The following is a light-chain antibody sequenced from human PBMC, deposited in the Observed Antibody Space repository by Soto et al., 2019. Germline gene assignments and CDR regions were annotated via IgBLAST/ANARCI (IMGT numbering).Light chain of an antibody. Sequence: EIVLTQSPGTLSLSPGERATLSCRASQSVSYYLAWYQQKPGQAPRLLIYDASSRATGVPDRFSGSGSGTDFTLTISRLEPEDFAIYFCQVRTDWPPFKYTFGQGTKLEVK. V-gene: IGKV3D-20*02. J-gene: IGKJ2*01. CDR2: DAS. CDR3: QVRTDWPPFKYT. CDR1: QSVSYY.